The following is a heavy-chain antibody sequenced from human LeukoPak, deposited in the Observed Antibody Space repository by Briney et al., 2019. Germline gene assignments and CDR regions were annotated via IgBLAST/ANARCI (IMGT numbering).Heavy chain of an antibody. CDR1: GGSFSGYY. CDR2: ISHSGST. D-gene: IGHD3-22*01. CDR3: ATRRRGYYDSSRAFDI. V-gene: IGHV4-34*01. Sequence: SETLSLTCAVYGGSFSGYYWSWIRQPPGKGLEWIGEISHSGSTNYNPSLKSRVTISVDTSKNQFSLKLSSVTAADTAVYYCATRRRGYYDSSRAFDIWGQGTMVTVSS. J-gene: IGHJ3*02.